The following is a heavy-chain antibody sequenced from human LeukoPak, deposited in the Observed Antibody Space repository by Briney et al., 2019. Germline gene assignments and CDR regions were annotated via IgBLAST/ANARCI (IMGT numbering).Heavy chain of an antibody. CDR1: GGSINNYY. Sequence: SETLSLTCTVSGGSINNYYWCWIRQPPGKGLEWIGYIYYSGTTNYNPSLKSRVTISVDTSKNQFSLKLSSVTAADTAVYYCARSGDILTAYYYYFDYWGQGTLVTVSS. CDR3: ARSGDILTAYYYYFDY. CDR2: IYYSGTT. D-gene: IGHD3-9*01. V-gene: IGHV4-59*08. J-gene: IGHJ4*02.